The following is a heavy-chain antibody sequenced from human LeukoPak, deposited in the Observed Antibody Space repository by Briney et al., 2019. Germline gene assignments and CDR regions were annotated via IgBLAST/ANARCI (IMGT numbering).Heavy chain of an antibody. CDR2: ISWNSGSI. V-gene: IGHV3-9*01. J-gene: IGHJ3*02. CDR1: GFTFDDFG. Sequence: GGSLRLSCAASGFTFDDFGMHWVRQAPGKGLEWVSGISWNSGSIGYADSVKGRFTISRDNAKNSLYLQMNSLRAEDTALYYCAKDSGTKAGVAFDIWGQGTMVTVSS. CDR3: AKDSGTKAGVAFDI. D-gene: IGHD2-15*01.